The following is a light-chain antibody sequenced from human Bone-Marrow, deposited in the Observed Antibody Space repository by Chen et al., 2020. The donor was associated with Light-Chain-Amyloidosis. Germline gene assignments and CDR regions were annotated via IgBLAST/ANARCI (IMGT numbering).Light chain of an antibody. V-gene: IGLV2-23*02. CDR3: CSYAGSSTFAV. J-gene: IGLJ3*02. CDR2: EVS. CDR1: SSDVGTYNL. Sequence: QSALTQPASLAGSLGQSITIPCTGTSSDVGTYNLVSWYQQHPGKAPKLMIYEVSKRPSGVSNRFSGSKSGNTSSLTISGLQAEDEADYYCCSYAGSSTFAVFGGGTQLTVL.